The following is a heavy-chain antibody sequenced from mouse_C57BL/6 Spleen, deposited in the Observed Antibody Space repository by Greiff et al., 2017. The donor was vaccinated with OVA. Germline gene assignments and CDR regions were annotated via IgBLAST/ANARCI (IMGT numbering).Heavy chain of an antibody. CDR1: GYAFTNYL. CDR3: ARTTGGYFDY. CDR2: INPGSGGT. Sequence: QVQLKQSGAELVRPGTSVKVSCKASGYAFTNYLIEWVKQRPGQGLEWIGVINPGSGGTNYNEKFKGKATLTADKSSSTAYMQLSSLTSEDSAVYFCARTTGGYFDYWGQGTTLTVSS. V-gene: IGHV1-54*01. J-gene: IGHJ2*01. D-gene: IGHD6-1*01.